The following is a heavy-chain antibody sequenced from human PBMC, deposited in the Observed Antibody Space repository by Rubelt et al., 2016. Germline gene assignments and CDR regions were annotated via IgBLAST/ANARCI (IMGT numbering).Heavy chain of an antibody. CDR2: ISGSGGNT. V-gene: IGHV3-23*01. Sequence: GGGLVQPGGSLRLSCAASRFTFSNYGMSWVRQAPGKGLEWVSAISGSGGNTYYADSVKGRFTISRHNSKNTLYLQMNSLRAEDTAVYYCARDRYPGLTDYWGQGTLVTVSS. CDR1: RFTFSNYG. J-gene: IGHJ4*02. CDR3: ARDRYPGLTDY. D-gene: IGHD3-16*02.